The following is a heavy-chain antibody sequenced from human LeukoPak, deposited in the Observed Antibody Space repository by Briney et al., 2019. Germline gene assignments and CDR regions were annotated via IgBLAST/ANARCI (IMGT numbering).Heavy chain of an antibody. CDR2: IYHSGST. V-gene: IGHV4-38-2*01. CDR3: ARRAEDYGDYGLDY. CDR1: GYSISSGYY. Sequence: PSETLSLTCAVSGYSISSGYYWGWIRPPPGKGLEWIGSIYHSGSTYYNPSLKSRVTIPVDTSKNQFSLKLSSVTAADTAVYYCARRAEDYGDYGLDYWGQGTLVTVSS. D-gene: IGHD4-17*01. J-gene: IGHJ4*02.